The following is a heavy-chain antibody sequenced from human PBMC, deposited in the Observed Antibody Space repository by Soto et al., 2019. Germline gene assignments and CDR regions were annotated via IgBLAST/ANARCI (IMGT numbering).Heavy chain of an antibody. Sequence: GGSLRLSCAASGFTFSSYWMHWVRQAPGKGLVWVSRINSDGSSTSYADSVKGRFTISRDNTKNTLYLQMNSLRAEDTAVYYCARGPEDGVVVITPFDYWGQGTLVTVSS. D-gene: IGHD3-22*01. V-gene: IGHV3-74*01. J-gene: IGHJ4*02. CDR2: INSDGSST. CDR3: ARGPEDGVVVITPFDY. CDR1: GFTFSSYW.